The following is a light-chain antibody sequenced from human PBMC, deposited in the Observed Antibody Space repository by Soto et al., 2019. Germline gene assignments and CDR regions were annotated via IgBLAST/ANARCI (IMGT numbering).Light chain of an antibody. V-gene: IGKV1-39*01. CDR2: AAS. CDR1: QTITNY. J-gene: IGKJ2*01. Sequence: DIQMTQSPSSLSASVGGRVTITCRASQTITNYLNWYQQKPGKAPQLLMFAASTLPSGVPSRFSGSASGTDFTLTISSLQPEDFATYYCQQSFGFPYTFGQGTKVDIK. CDR3: QQSFGFPYT.